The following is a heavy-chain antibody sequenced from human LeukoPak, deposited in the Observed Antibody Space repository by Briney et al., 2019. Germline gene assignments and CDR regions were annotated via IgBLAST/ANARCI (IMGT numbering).Heavy chain of an antibody. V-gene: IGHV1-2*02. Sequence: ASVKVSCKASGYTFTGYYMNWVRQAPGQGLEWMGWINSDSGFTKYAQKFQGRVAMTRDTSITTVYMDLTRLTSDDTAVYYCARNFDMKGFDPWGQGTLVTVSS. J-gene: IGHJ5*02. CDR2: INSDSGFT. CDR3: ARNFDMKGFDP. D-gene: IGHD3-9*01. CDR1: GYTFTGYY.